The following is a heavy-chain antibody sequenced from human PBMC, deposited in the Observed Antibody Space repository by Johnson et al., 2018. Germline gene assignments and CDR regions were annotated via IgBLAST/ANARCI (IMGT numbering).Heavy chain of an antibody. Sequence: QVQLVESGGGVVQPGTSLRLSCAASGFIFSNYDIHWVRQAPCKGLEWVSVISFDGKVSYYTESMKGRFTISRDNSKSTAYLQIDTRRADDTAMYFCAYDSSQMTEIFDVWGQGTTVTVSS. CDR3: AYDSSQMTEIFDV. CDR2: ISFDGKVS. CDR1: GFIFSNYD. D-gene: IGHD3-22*01. V-gene: IGHV3-30*03. J-gene: IGHJ3*01.